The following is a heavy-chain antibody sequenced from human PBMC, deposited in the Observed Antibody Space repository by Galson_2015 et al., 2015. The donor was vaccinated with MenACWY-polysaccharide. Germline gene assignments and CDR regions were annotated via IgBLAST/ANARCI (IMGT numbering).Heavy chain of an antibody. CDR2: ISDDGTSK. V-gene: IGHV3-30-3*01. CDR1: GFAFSGYA. Sequence: SLRLSCAASGFAFSGYAIKWVRQAPGKGLEWVAVISDDGTSKYHADSVKGRFTISRDNSKNMLYLQMNNLRTEDTAVYYCARVFSGPAAIPVSYYFYYIAVWGKGTTVTVSS. CDR3: ARVFSGPAAIPVSYYFYYIAV. J-gene: IGHJ6*03. D-gene: IGHD2-2*02.